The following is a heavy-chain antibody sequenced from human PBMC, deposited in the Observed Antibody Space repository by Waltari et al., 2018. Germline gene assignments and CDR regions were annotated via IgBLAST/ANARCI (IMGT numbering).Heavy chain of an antibody. V-gene: IGHV4-38-2*02. Sequence: QVQLQESGPGLVKPSETLSLTCAVSGYSISSGYYWGWIRQPPGKGLEWIGSIYHSGSTYYNQSLKSRVTISVDTAKNQFSLKLSSVTAADTAVYYCARDSREGIAAAGTPDYWGQGTLVTVSS. CDR2: IYHSGST. CDR3: ARDSREGIAAAGTPDY. D-gene: IGHD6-13*01. CDR1: GYSISSGYY. J-gene: IGHJ4*02.